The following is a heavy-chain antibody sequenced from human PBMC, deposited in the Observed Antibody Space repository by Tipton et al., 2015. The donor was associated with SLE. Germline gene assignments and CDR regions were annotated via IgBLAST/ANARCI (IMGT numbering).Heavy chain of an antibody. CDR2: IYTSGST. V-gene: IGHV4-61*02. CDR3: ARDGPYYYDSSGYWNYYYYGMDV. Sequence: TLSLTCTVSGGSISSSSYYWGWIHQPAGKGLEWIGRIYTSGSTNYNPPLKSRVTMSVDTSKNQFSLKLSSVTAADTAVYYCARDGPYYYDSSGYWNYYYYGMDVWGQGTTVTVSS. J-gene: IGHJ6*02. D-gene: IGHD3-22*01. CDR1: GGSISSSSYY.